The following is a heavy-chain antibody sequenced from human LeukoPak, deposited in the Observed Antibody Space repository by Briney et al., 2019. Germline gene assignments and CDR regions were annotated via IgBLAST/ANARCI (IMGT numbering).Heavy chain of an antibody. Sequence: PGGSLRLSCAASGFAFSSYAMSWVRQAPGKGLEWVTAISGSGGSIYYADSVKGRFTISRDNSKNTLYLQMNSLRAEDTAVYYCAKDFEGSPDDYWGQGTLVTVSS. V-gene: IGHV3-23*01. CDR1: GFAFSSYA. J-gene: IGHJ4*02. CDR2: ISGSGGSI. D-gene: IGHD1-26*01. CDR3: AKDFEGSPDDY.